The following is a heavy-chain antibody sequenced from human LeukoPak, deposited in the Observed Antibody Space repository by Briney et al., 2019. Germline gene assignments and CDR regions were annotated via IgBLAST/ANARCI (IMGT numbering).Heavy chain of an antibody. V-gene: IGHV1-69*13. Sequence: ASVKVSCKASGGTFSSYAISWVRQAPGQGLEWMGGIIPIFGTANYAQKFQGRVTITADESTSTAYMELSSLRSEDTAVYYCARGPGTYYYDSSGYYSPYYFDYWGQGTLVTVSS. CDR2: IIPIFGTA. D-gene: IGHD3-22*01. CDR3: ARGPGTYYYDSSGYYSPYYFDY. CDR1: GGTFSSYA. J-gene: IGHJ4*02.